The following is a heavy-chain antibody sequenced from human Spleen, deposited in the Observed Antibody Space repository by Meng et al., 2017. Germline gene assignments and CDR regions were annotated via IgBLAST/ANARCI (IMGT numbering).Heavy chain of an antibody. D-gene: IGHD6-19*01. CDR2: IYYIETT. Sequence: SETLSLTCTVSGGSMGSYYWNWIRQPPGKGLEWIGYIYYIETTNYNPSLKSRVTISVDTSKNQFSLKLSSVTAADTAVYYCARVRQWLVLTDFDYWGQGTLVTVSS. CDR3: ARVRQWLVLTDFDY. J-gene: IGHJ4*02. CDR1: GGSMGSYY. V-gene: IGHV4-59*08.